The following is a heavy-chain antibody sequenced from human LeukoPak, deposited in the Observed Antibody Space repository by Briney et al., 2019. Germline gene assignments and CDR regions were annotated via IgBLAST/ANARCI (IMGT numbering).Heavy chain of an antibody. CDR3: ARGAFHYYDSSGYNYYFDY. CDR1: GYTFTSYD. CDR2: MDPKSGNT. J-gene: IGHJ4*02. Sequence: GASVKVSCKASGYTFTSYDINWVRQAPGQGLEWMGWMDPKSGNTGYAQKFQGRVTITRNTSISTAYMELSSLRSEDTAVYYCARGAFHYYDSSGYNYYFDYWGQGTLVTVSS. V-gene: IGHV1-8*03. D-gene: IGHD3-22*01.